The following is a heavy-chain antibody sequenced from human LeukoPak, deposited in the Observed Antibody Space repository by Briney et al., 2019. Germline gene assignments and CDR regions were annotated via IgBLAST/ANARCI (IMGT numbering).Heavy chain of an antibody. CDR1: GFTFSSYS. V-gene: IGHV3-21*01. Sequence: GGSLRLSCAASGFTFSSYSMNWVRQAPGKGLEWVSSISSSSSYIYYADSVKGRFTISRDDAKNSLYLQMNSLRAEDTAVYYCARDNNPYYFDYWGQGTLVTVSS. J-gene: IGHJ4*02. CDR2: ISSSSSYI. D-gene: IGHD1/OR15-1a*01. CDR3: ARDNNPYYFDY.